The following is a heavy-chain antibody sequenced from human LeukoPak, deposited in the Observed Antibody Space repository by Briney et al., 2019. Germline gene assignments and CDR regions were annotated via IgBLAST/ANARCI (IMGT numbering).Heavy chain of an antibody. CDR1: GYTFTSYY. V-gene: IGHV1-46*01. CDR3: ARVTSPARRGRTLVAAAATPFDY. D-gene: IGHD2-15*01. Sequence: ASVKVSCKASGYTFTSYYMHWVRQAPGQGLEWMGIINPSGGSTSYAQKFQDRVNMTRDTSTSTVYMELSGLTSADTAVYFCARVTSPARRGRTLVAAAATPFDYWGQGTLVTVSS. CDR2: INPSGGST. J-gene: IGHJ4*02.